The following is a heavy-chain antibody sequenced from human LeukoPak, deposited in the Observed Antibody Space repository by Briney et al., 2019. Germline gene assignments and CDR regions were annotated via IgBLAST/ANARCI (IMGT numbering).Heavy chain of an antibody. V-gene: IGHV3-23*01. D-gene: IGHD3-10*01. Sequence: PGGSLILSCAASGFTFSSYAMRWVRQARGKGLGWVSAISGSGGSTYYADSVKGRFTISTDNSKNTLYLQMNSLRAEDTAAYYCAKDRYYYGSGSLHWGQGTLVTVSS. J-gene: IGHJ4*02. CDR3: AKDRYYYGSGSLH. CDR2: ISGSGGST. CDR1: GFTFSSYA.